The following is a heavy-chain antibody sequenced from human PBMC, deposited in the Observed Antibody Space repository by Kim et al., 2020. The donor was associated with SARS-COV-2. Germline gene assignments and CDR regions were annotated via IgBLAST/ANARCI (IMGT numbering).Heavy chain of an antibody. CDR1: GFTFSSYG. V-gene: IGHV3-30*18. Sequence: GGSLRLSCAASGFTFSSYGMHWVRQAPGKGLEWVAVISYDGSNKYYADSVKGRFTISRDNSKNTLYLQMNSLRAEDTAVYYCAKALNYDSSGYYYGEDLDYWGQGTLVTVSS. D-gene: IGHD3-22*01. CDR2: ISYDGSNK. CDR3: AKALNYDSSGYYYGEDLDY. J-gene: IGHJ4*02.